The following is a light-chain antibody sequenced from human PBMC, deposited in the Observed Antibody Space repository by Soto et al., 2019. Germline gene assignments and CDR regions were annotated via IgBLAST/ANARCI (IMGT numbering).Light chain of an antibody. J-gene: IGKJ3*01. CDR1: QTVNNK. CDR3: QQYGSSDSRA. CDR2: DAS. Sequence: IALTQTPATLYVSPGERESLSCRCPQTVNNKVVWHQHKPGQAPRLLIYDASTRATGIPDRFSGSGSGTDFTLTISRLEPEDFAVYYCQQYGSSDSRAFGPGTKVDI. V-gene: IGKV3-20*01.